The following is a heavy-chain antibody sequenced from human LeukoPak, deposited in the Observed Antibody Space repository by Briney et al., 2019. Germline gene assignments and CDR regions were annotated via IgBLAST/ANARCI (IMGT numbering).Heavy chain of an antibody. J-gene: IGHJ4*02. CDR2: ISYDGSTK. D-gene: IGHD1-7*01. Sequence: GGSLRLSCAASGFTFNSYGMHWVRQAPGKGLEWVVVISYDGSTKYYADSVKGRFTISRDNSKNTLYLQMNSLRADDTAVYYCARDTGTGCFDYWGQGTLVTVSS. V-gene: IGHV3-30*03. CDR1: GFTFNSYG. CDR3: ARDTGTGCFDY.